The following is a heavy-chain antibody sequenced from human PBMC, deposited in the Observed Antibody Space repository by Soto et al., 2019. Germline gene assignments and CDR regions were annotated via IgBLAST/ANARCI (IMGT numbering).Heavy chain of an antibody. D-gene: IGHD2-2*01. CDR1: GGCFSGYY. J-gene: IGHJ5*02. CDR2: INHGGST. Sequence: QVQLQQWGAGLLKPSETLSLTCAVYGGCFSGYYWSWIRQPPGKGLEWIGEINHGGSTNYNPSLKSRVTISVDTPKNQFSLMLSSVTAADTAVYYCAGVPAASSSSSAIFGLRLVGFWFDPWGQGTLVTVSS. V-gene: IGHV4-34*01. CDR3: AGVPAASSSSSAIFGLRLVGFWFDP.